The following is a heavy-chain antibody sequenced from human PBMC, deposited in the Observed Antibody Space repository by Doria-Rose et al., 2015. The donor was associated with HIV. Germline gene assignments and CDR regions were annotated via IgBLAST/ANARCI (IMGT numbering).Heavy chain of an antibody. CDR3: ARIKSSRWYHKYYFDF. J-gene: IGHJ4*02. CDR2: IFSDDER. CDR1: GVSLSSPGMG. D-gene: IGHD6-13*01. V-gene: IGHV2-26*01. Sequence: QVQLVQSGPVLVKPTETLTLTCTVSGVSLSSPGMGVSWIRQSPGDALRWLANIFSDDERSYKTSLKSRLTISRGTSKSQVVLTMTDMDPVDTATYYCARIKSSRWYHKYYFDFWGQGTLVIVSA.